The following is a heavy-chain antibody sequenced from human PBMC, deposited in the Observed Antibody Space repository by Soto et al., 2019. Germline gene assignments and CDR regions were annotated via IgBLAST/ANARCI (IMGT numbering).Heavy chain of an antibody. J-gene: IGHJ3*02. V-gene: IGHV1-2*04. CDR2: INPNSGGK. D-gene: IGHD3-16*01. CDR1: GYTFTGYY. CDR3: ARGPPAGDYHAFDI. Sequence: ASVKVSCKASGYTFTGYYMHWVRQAPGQGLEWMGWINPNSGGKNYAQKIQGWVTMTRDTSISTAYMGLSTLRSDDTAGYYCARGPPAGDYHAFDIWGQRTMVTVSS.